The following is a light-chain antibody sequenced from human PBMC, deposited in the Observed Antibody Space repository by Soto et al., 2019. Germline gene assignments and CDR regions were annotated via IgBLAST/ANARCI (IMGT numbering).Light chain of an antibody. CDR3: QQYGRSSYT. V-gene: IGKV3-20*01. CDR1: ESVSSSY. CDR2: GAS. Sequence: EIVWTHSPGTRSLSPGERATLSCRASESVSSSYLAWYQQKPGQAPMLLIYGASSRATSLPDRFSGSGSRTDFTLTISRLEPEHFAVYCCQQYGRSSYTFGQGTKLEI. J-gene: IGKJ2*01.